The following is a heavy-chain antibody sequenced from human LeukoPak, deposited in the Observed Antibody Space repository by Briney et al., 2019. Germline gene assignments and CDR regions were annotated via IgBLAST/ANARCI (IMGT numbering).Heavy chain of an antibody. V-gene: IGHV4-34*01. CDR1: GGSFSGYY. CDR3: ARASRGYVFDY. Sequence: SETLSLTCAVYGGSFSGYYWSWIRQPPGKGLEWIGEINHSGSTNYNPSLKSRVTISVDTSKNQFSLKLSSVTAADTAVYYCARASRGYVFDYWGQGTLVTVSS. J-gene: IGHJ4*02. CDR2: INHSGST. D-gene: IGHD5-18*01.